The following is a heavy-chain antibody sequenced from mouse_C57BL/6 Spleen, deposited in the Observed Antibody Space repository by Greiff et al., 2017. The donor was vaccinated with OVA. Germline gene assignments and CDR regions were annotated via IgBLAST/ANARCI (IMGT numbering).Heavy chain of an antibody. Sequence: VQLQQPGAELVKPGASVKLSCKASGYTFTSYWMHWVKQRPGQGLEWIGMIHPNSGSTNYNEKFKSKATLTVDKSSSTAYMQLSSLTSEDSAVYYCARFRVTTVVATELRAYWGQGTLVTVSA. J-gene: IGHJ3*01. CDR1: GYTFTSYW. V-gene: IGHV1-64*01. D-gene: IGHD1-1*01. CDR2: IHPNSGST. CDR3: ARFRVTTVVATELRAY.